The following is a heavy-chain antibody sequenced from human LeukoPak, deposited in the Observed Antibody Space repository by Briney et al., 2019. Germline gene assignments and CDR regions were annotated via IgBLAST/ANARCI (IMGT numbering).Heavy chain of an antibody. CDR3: VKDRWVDY. CDR2: ISSDGGKT. D-gene: IGHD1-26*01. CDR1: GFTFSTYA. V-gene: IGHV3-64D*09. J-gene: IGHJ4*02. Sequence: GGSLRLSCSVSGFTFSTYAMHWVRQAPGKGLEYVSSISSDGGKTYYADSVKGRFTTARDNSKNTLYLQMSSLRAEDTAVYYCVKDRWVDYWGQGALVTVSS.